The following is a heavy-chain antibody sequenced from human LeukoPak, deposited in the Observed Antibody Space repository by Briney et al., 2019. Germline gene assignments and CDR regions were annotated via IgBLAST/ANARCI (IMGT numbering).Heavy chain of an antibody. Sequence: GGSLRLSCAASGFTFSSFAMSWIRQAPRKGLEWVSAITGGGLRTYYADSVTGRFTISRDNSKNTVYLQMNSLRVEDTAVYYCAKDFNWADDIGYFDYWGQGTLVTVPS. D-gene: IGHD3-9*01. CDR1: GFTFSSFA. CDR2: ITGGGLRT. CDR3: AKDFNWADDIGYFDY. V-gene: IGHV3-23*01. J-gene: IGHJ4*02.